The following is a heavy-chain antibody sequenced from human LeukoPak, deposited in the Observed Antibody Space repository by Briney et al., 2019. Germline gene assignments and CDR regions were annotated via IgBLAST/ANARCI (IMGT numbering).Heavy chain of an antibody. CDR3: ANQKDPDYYYYGMDV. V-gene: IGHV1-69*04. CDR2: TIPILGIA. Sequence: SVKVSCKASGGTFSRHVISWVRQAPGQGLEWMGRTIPILGIANYAQKFQGRVTITADKSTSTAYMELSSLRSEDTAVYYCANQKDPDYYYYGMDVWGQGTTVTVSS. CDR1: GGTFSRHV. J-gene: IGHJ6*02.